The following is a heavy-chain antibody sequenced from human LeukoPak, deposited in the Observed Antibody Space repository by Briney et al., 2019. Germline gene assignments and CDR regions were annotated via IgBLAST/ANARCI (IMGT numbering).Heavy chain of an antibody. CDR1: GGSFSGYY. V-gene: IGHV3-7*01. D-gene: IGHD4/OR15-4a*01. Sequence: ETLSLTCAVYGGSFSGYYWSWIRQPPGKGLEWVANIEQDESEKYYVDSVKGRFTISRDNAKSSLYLQMNSLRAEDTAVYYCARDDRPSANSRDWLNPWGQGTLVTVSS. CDR2: IEQDESEK. J-gene: IGHJ5*02. CDR3: ARDDRPSANSRDWLNP.